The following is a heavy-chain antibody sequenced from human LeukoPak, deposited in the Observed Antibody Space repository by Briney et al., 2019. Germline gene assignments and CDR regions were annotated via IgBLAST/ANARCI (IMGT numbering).Heavy chain of an antibody. CDR2: ISWNSGSI. J-gene: IGHJ4*02. Sequence: GGSLRLSCAASGFTFDDYAMHWVRQAPGKGLEWVSGISWNSGSIGYADSVKGRFTISRDNAKNSLYLQMNSLRAEDTALYYCAASPGVITFRFDYWGQGTLVTVSS. V-gene: IGHV3-9*01. CDR3: AASPGVITFRFDY. D-gene: IGHD3-22*01. CDR1: GFTFDDYA.